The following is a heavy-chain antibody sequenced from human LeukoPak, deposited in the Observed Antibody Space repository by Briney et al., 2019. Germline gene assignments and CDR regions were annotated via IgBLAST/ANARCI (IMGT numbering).Heavy chain of an antibody. D-gene: IGHD4-17*01. V-gene: IGHV4-4*07. CDR1: GGSISSYY. Sequence: SETLSLTCTVSGGSISSYYWSWIRQPAGKGLEWIGRIYTSGSTNYDPSLKSRVTMSVDTSKNQFSLKLSSVTAADTAVYYCARDIGTTTPWDYFDYWGQGTLVTVSS. CDR3: ARDIGTTTPWDYFDY. J-gene: IGHJ4*02. CDR2: IYTSGST.